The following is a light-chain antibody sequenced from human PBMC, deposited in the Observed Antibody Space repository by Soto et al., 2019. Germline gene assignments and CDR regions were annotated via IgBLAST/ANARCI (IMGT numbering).Light chain of an antibody. V-gene: IGLV1-44*01. CDR3: AAWDDSLIGVL. CDR1: SSNIGSNT. J-gene: IGLJ2*01. CDR2: SNN. Sequence: QAVVTQPPSASGTPGQRVTISCSGSSSNIGSNTVNWYQQLPGTAPKLLIYSNNQRPSGVPDRFSGSKSGTSASLAISGLQSEDEANYYCAAWDDSLIGVLFGGGTQLTVL.